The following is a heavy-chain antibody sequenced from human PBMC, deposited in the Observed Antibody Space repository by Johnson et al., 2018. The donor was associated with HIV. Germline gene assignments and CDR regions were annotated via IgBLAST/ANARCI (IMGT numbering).Heavy chain of an antibody. D-gene: IGHD4-23*01. J-gene: IGHJ3*02. CDR1: GFTFDDYG. V-gene: IGHV3-66*01. CDR3: ARAPRWFNVFDI. CDR2: IYSDGTT. Sequence: VQLVESGGGVVRPGGSLRLSCAASGFTFDDYGMSWVRQAPGKGLEWVSVIYSDGTTYYADSVKGRFTISRDNSKNTLYLQMNSLSAEDTAVYYCARAPRWFNVFDIWGQGTMVTVSS.